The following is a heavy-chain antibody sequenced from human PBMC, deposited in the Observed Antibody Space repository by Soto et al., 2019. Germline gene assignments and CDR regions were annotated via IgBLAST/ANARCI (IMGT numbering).Heavy chain of an antibody. CDR3: AREREGILMAMDV. CDR2: ISYDGSNK. Sequence: GGSLRLSXAASGFTFSSYAMHWVRQAPGKGLEWVAVISYDGSNKYYADSVKGRFTISRDNSKNTLYLQMNSLRAEDTAVYYCAREREGILMAMDVWGQGTTVTVSS. D-gene: IGHD6-13*01. CDR1: GFTFSSYA. V-gene: IGHV3-30-3*01. J-gene: IGHJ6*02.